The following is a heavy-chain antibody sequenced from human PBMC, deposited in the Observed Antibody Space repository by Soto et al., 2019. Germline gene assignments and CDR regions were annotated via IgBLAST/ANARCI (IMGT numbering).Heavy chain of an antibody. CDR3: ARDEDAAMPHFFDY. CDR2: ISAYNGNT. V-gene: IGHV1-18*04. Sequence: ASVKVSCKASGYTFTSYGISWVLQAPGQGLEWMGWISAYNGNTNYAQNLQGRVTMATDTSTSTAYMELRSLRSDDTAVYYCARDEDAAMPHFFDYWGQGTPVTVSS. CDR1: GYTFTSYG. J-gene: IGHJ4*02. D-gene: IGHD5-18*01.